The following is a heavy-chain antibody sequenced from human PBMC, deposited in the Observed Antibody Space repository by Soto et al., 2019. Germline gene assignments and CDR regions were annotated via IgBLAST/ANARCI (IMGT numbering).Heavy chain of an antibody. D-gene: IGHD6-6*01. CDR1: GGTFSSYT. Sequence: QVQLVQSGAEVKKPGSSLKVSCKASGGTFSSYTISWVRQAPGQGLEWMGRIIPILGIANYAQKFQGRVTITADKSTSTAYMELSSLRSEDTAVYYCARDRGYRSSSPNLFDPWGQGTLVTVSS. V-gene: IGHV1-69*08. CDR3: ARDRGYRSSSPNLFDP. J-gene: IGHJ5*02. CDR2: IIPILGIA.